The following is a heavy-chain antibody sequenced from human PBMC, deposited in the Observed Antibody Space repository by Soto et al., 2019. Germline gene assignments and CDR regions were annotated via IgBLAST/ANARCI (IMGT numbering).Heavy chain of an antibody. Sequence: EVQLVESGGGLVQPGGSLRVSCAASGFTLSRYSMNWVRQAPGKGLEWLSYIDSSSATIYYAASVKGRFIISRDNGKNSLYLQMNSLRDEDTAVYYCARGGVTTIFGDSWGQGTLVTVSS. V-gene: IGHV3-48*02. CDR2: IDSSSATI. D-gene: IGHD5-12*01. CDR1: GFTLSRYS. CDR3: ARGGVTTIFGDS. J-gene: IGHJ4*02.